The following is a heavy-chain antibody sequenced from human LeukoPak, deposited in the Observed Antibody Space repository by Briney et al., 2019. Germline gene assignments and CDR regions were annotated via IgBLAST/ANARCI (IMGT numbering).Heavy chain of an antibody. D-gene: IGHD5-12*01. V-gene: IGHV4-4*07. CDR1: GGSISIYC. J-gene: IGHJ4*02. CDR2: IYPSGST. Sequence: SETLSLTCTVSGGSISIYCWSWIRQPAGKGLEWIGRIYPSGSTNYNPSLKSRVTISIDKSKNQFSLNMTSVTAADTAVYYCARDRSGYSEYYFDYWGQGTLVTVSS. CDR3: ARDRSGYSEYYFDY.